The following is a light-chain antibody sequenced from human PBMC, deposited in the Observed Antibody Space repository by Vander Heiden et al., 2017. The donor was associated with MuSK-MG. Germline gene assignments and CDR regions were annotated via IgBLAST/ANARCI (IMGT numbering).Light chain of an antibody. CDR3: QVWDSATAV. J-gene: IGLJ2*01. CDR2: YDS. Sequence: YVLTQPPSVSVAPGQTAKISCVGTTLGSYSVHWYQQKPGHALVLVMYYDSDRPSGVPERFSGSNSGNTATLTIGRVEAGDEADYCCQVWDSATAVFGGGTKVTVL. CDR1: TLGSYS. V-gene: IGLV3-21*04.